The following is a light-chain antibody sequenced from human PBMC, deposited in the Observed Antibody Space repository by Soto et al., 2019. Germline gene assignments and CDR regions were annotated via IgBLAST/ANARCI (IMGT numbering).Light chain of an antibody. Sequence: AIQLTQSPSSLSASVGDRITISCRASQGISSVLAWFQQKPGKAPKLLIYDASSLESGVPSRFSGSGSGTDFTLTISSLQTEDFATYYCQQFNNYPLTFGGGTKVEIK. CDR2: DAS. CDR3: QQFNNYPLT. CDR1: QGISSV. J-gene: IGKJ4*01. V-gene: IGKV1D-13*01.